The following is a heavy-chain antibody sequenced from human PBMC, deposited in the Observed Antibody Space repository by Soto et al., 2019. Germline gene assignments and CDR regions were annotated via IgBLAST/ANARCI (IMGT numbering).Heavy chain of an antibody. D-gene: IGHD6-6*01. V-gene: IGHV1-69*12. J-gene: IGHJ6*02. CDR1: GGTFSSYA. CDR2: IIPIFGTA. CDR3: GVFGSGNYYYGMDV. Sequence: QVQLVQSGAEVKKPGSSVKVSCKASGGTFSSYAISWVRQAPGQGLEWMGGIIPIFGTANYAQKFPGRVTFTADESTSTAYMELSSLRSEDTAVYYCGVFGSGNYYYGMDVWGQGTTVTVSS.